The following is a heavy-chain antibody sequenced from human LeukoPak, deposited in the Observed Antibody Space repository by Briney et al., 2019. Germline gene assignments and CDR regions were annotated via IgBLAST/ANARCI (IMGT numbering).Heavy chain of an antibody. CDR3: AREYCGGDCPGYYGMDV. D-gene: IGHD2-21*02. CDR1: GYTFTGYY. J-gene: IGHJ6*02. Sequence: GASVKVSCKASGYTFTGYYMHWVRQAPGQGLEWMGWINPNSGGTNYAQKFQGRVTMTRDTSISTAYMELSRLRSDDTAVYYCAREYCGGDCPGYYGMDVWAKGPRSPSP. V-gene: IGHV1-2*02. CDR2: INPNSGGT.